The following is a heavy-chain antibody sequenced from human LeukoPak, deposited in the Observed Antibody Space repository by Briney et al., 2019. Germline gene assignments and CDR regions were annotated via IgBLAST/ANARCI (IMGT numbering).Heavy chain of an antibody. CDR1: GGSIISSGYH. Sequence: SETLSLTCTVSGGSIISSGYHWGWIRRPPGKGLEWIGSIHYSGSTFYNPSLNTRVTVSLETSTNQFSLRLRSVTAADTAVYYCARRGSGLNWFDPWGLGTLVTVSS. J-gene: IGHJ5*02. CDR3: ARRGSGLNWFDP. CDR2: IHYSGST. V-gene: IGHV4-39*07. D-gene: IGHD3-16*01.